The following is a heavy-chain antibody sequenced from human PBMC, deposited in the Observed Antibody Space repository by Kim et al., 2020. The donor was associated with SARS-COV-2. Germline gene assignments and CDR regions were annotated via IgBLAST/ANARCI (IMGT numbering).Heavy chain of an antibody. D-gene: IGHD3-22*01. J-gene: IGHJ6*02. V-gene: IGHV3-33*01. CDR3: ARVPYFYDSRLPPFIDYYGMDV. CDR2: IWYDGSNK. Sequence: GGSLRLSCAASGFTFSNYGMHWVRQAPGKGLEWVAVIWYDGSNKYYADSVKGRFTISRDNSKNTLYLQMNSLRAGDTAVYYCARVPYFYDSRLPPFIDYYGMDVWGQGPTVTVSS. CDR1: GFTFSNYG.